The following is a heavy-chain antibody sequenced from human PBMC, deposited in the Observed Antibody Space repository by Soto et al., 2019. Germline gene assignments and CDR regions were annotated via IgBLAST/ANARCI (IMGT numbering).Heavy chain of an antibody. CDR3: AKEISSGWYGVGN. CDR1: GFTFSSYA. V-gene: IGHV3-23*01. Sequence: GGSLRLSCVASGFTFSSYAMTWVRQAPGKGLEWVASISVSGGSTYYADSVKGRFTISRDNSKNMLYLQMNSLRAEETALYYCAKEISSGWYGVGNWGQGTLVTVSS. D-gene: IGHD6-19*01. CDR2: ISVSGGST. J-gene: IGHJ4*02.